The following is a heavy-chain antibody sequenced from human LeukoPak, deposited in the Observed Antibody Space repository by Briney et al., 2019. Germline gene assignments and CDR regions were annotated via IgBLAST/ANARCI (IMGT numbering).Heavy chain of an antibody. J-gene: IGHJ4*02. D-gene: IGHD6-13*01. CDR1: GGSFSGYY. V-gene: IGHV4-34*01. Sequence: SETLSLTCAVYGGSFSGYYWSWIRQPPGKGLEWIGEINHSGSTNYSPSLKSRVTISVDTSKNQFSLKLSSVTAADTAVYYCASISAGTIDYWGQGTLVTVSS. CDR3: ASISAGTIDY. CDR2: INHSGST.